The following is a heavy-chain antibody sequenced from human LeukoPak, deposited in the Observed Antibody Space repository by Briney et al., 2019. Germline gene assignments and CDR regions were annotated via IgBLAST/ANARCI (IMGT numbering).Heavy chain of an antibody. D-gene: IGHD1-26*01. CDR3: AKAGGSYWGDFDY. CDR1: GFTFSSYE. CDR2: ISGSGGST. Sequence: GGSLRLSCAASGFTFSSYEMNWVRQAPGKGLEWVSAISGSGGSTYYADSVKGRFTISRDNSKNTLYLQMNSLRAEDTAVYYCAKAGGSYWGDFDYWGQGTLVTVSS. J-gene: IGHJ4*02. V-gene: IGHV3-23*01.